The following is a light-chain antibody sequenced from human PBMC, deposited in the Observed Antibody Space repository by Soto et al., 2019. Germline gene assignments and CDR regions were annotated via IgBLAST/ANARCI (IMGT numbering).Light chain of an antibody. CDR1: SSNIGNNY. Sequence: QSALTQPPSVSAAPGQKVTISCSGSSSNIGNNYVSWYQQFPGTAPKLLIYDNNQRPSGIPDRFSGSKSGTSATLGITGLQTGDEADYYCGTWDSGLSVGVFGGGTKLTVL. V-gene: IGLV1-51*01. CDR2: DNN. CDR3: GTWDSGLSVGV. J-gene: IGLJ2*01.